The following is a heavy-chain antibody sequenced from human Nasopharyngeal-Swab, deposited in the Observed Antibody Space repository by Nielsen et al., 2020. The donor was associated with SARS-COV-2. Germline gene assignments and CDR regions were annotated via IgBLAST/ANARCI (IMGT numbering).Heavy chain of an antibody. CDR3: ARGPNSGWYLDY. CDR1: GFTFSSYV. V-gene: IGHV3-13*01. Sequence: GESLKISCAASGFTFSSYVMHWVRQVKGKGLEWVSAIGNAGDAYYPGSVRGRFTVSRENARNSLYLQMSSLGAEDTAVYYCARGPNSGWYLDYWGLGTLVTVS. J-gene: IGHJ4*02. CDR2: IGNAGDA. D-gene: IGHD6-25*01.